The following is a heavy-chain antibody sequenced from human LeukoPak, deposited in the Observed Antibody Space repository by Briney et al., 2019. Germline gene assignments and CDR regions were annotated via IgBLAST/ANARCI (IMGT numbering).Heavy chain of an antibody. Sequence: PGGSLRLSCAASGFTFSDYYMSWIRQAPGKGREWVSYISSSGSTIYYADSVKGRFTISRDNAKNSLYLEMNSLRAEDTAVYYCARDRCSSTSCYRKTPGYFDYWGQGTLVTVSS. D-gene: IGHD2-2*01. CDR1: GFTFSDYY. CDR3: ARDRCSSTSCYRKTPGYFDY. V-gene: IGHV3-11*01. J-gene: IGHJ4*02. CDR2: ISSSGSTI.